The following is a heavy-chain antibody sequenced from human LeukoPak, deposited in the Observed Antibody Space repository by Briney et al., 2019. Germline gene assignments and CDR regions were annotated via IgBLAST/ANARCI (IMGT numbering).Heavy chain of an antibody. CDR2: IYYSGST. V-gene: IGHV4-39*01. Sequence: PSETLSLTCTVSGGSISSSSYYWGWIRQPSGKGLEWIGSIYYSGSTYYNPSLKSRVTISVDTSKNQFSLKLSSVTAADTAVYYCARHEGYCSSTSCLGQFDYWGQGTLVTVSS. J-gene: IGHJ4*02. D-gene: IGHD2-2*01. CDR3: ARHEGYCSSTSCLGQFDY. CDR1: GGSISSSSYY.